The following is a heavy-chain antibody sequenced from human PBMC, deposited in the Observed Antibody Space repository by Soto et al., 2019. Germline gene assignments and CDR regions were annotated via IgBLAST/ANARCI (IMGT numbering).Heavy chain of an antibody. CDR1: GYTFTTYD. D-gene: IGHD3-16*02. CDR2: MNRNSGDT. J-gene: IGHJ1*01. V-gene: IGHV1-8*02. Sequence: ASEKVYCKTSGYTFTTYDIHWVRQASGQRLEWMGSMNRNSGDTAYAQKLQDRVTMTRDTSISTAHMELSSLRSEDTATYYCAVLYFSSTWGHFRYSWGQGPPGTVSA. CDR3: AVLYFSSTWGHFRYS.